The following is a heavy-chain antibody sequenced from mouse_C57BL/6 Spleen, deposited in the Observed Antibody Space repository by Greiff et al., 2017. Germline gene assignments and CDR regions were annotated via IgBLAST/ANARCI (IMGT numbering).Heavy chain of an antibody. CDR2: INPSTGGT. CDR3: ARDYYGSSRY. Sequence: EVQLVESGPELVKPGASVKISCKASGYSFTGYYMNWVKQSPEKSLEWIGEINPSTGGTTYNQKFKAKATLTVDKSSSTAYMQLKSLTSEDSAVYYCARDYYGSSRYWGQGTTLTVSS. CDR1: GYSFTGYY. D-gene: IGHD1-1*01. V-gene: IGHV1-42*01. J-gene: IGHJ2*01.